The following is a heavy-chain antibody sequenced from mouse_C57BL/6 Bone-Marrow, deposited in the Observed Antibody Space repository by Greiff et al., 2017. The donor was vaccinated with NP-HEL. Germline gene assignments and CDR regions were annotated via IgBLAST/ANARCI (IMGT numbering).Heavy chain of an antibody. D-gene: IGHD1-1*01. CDR3: AKPPFYYYGSSLFAY. Sequence: EVQLQQSGPVLVKPGASVKMSCKASGYTFTDYYMNWVKQSHGKSLEWIGVINPYNGGTSSNQKFKGKATLTVDKSSSTAYMELNSLTSEDSAVYYWAKPPFYYYGSSLFAYWGQGTLVTVSA. V-gene: IGHV1-19*01. CDR2: INPYNGGT. J-gene: IGHJ3*01. CDR1: GYTFTDYY.